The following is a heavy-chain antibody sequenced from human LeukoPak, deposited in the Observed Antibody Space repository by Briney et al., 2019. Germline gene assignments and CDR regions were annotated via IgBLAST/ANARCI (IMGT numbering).Heavy chain of an antibody. J-gene: IGHJ6*02. CDR2: ISAYNGNT. CDR3: ALRGSGRDV. Sequence: ASVKVSCKASGYTFISYGISWVRQAPGQGLEWMGWISAYNGNTNYAQKLQGRVTMTRDTSISTAYMELSRLRSDDTAVYYCALRGSGRDVWGQGTTVTVSS. CDR1: GYTFISYG. D-gene: IGHD3-10*01. V-gene: IGHV1-18*01.